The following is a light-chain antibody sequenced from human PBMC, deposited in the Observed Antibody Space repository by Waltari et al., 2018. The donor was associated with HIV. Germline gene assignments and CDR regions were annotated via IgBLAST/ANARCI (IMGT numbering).Light chain of an antibody. V-gene: IGLV1-47*01. CDR3: AVWDDNLRGGV. Sequence: QSVVTQPPSASGTPGQRVVISCSGSNSNIGSNSVNWYQQVPGAAPKILIYRDDQRSSGVPDRFSGSKSATSAALAISELRSEDEADYYCAVWDDNLRGGVFGGGTKLTVL. J-gene: IGLJ3*02. CDR2: RDD. CDR1: NSNIGSNS.